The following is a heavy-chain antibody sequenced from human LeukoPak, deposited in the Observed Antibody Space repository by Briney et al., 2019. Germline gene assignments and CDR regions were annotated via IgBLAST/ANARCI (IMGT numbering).Heavy chain of an antibody. CDR2: IYYSGST. Sequence: PSENLSLTCTVSGGSISNYYWSWIRQPPGKGLEWIGYIYYSGSTNYNPSLKSRVTISVDTSKNQFSLKLSSVTAADTAVYYCARPRGSGSSIVWFDPWGQGTLVTVSS. J-gene: IGHJ5*02. V-gene: IGHV4-59*01. CDR1: GGSISNYY. CDR3: ARPRGSGSSIVWFDP. D-gene: IGHD3-10*01.